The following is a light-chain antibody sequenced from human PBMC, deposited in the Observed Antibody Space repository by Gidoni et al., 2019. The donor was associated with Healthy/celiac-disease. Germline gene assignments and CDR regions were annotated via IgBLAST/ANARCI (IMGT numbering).Light chain of an antibody. Sequence: QSALTQPASVSGSPGQSVTISCTGTSSDVGSYNRVSWYQQPPGTAPKLMIFEVSNRPSSVPSRFSGSTSGNTASLTISGLQAEDDAAYYCSSYTSSSTLVVFGGGTKLTVL. CDR2: EVS. CDR3: SSYTSSSTLVV. CDR1: SSDVGSYNR. V-gene: IGLV2-18*02. J-gene: IGLJ2*01.